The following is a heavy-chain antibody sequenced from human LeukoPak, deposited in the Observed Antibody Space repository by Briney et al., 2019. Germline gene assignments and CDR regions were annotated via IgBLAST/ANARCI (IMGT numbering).Heavy chain of an antibody. CDR2: IYPGDSDT. V-gene: IGHV5-51*01. CDR3: ATGLWWDLYY. Sequence: GESLKISCKGSGYSFASYWIGWVRQMPGKGLEWMGIIYPGDSDTTYSPSFQGQVTISAGKSLSTAYLQWSSLKASDTAMYYCATGLWWDLYYWGQGTLVTVSS. D-gene: IGHD1-26*01. CDR1: GYSFASYW. J-gene: IGHJ4*02.